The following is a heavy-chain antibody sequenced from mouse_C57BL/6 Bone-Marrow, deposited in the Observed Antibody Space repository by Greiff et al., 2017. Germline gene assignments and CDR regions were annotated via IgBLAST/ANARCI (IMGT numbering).Heavy chain of an antibody. Sequence: EVKLMESGGGLVQPGGSLKLSCAASGFTFSDYGMAWVRQAPRKGPEWVAFISNLAYSIYYADTVTGRFTISRENAKNTLYLEMSSLRSEDTAMYYCARLGYYYGHYAMDYWGQGTSVTVSS. V-gene: IGHV5-15*01. D-gene: IGHD1-1*01. J-gene: IGHJ4*01. CDR2: ISNLAYSI. CDR3: ARLGYYYGHYAMDY. CDR1: GFTFSDYG.